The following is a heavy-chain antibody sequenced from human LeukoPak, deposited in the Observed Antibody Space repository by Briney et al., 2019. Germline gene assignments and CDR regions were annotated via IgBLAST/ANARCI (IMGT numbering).Heavy chain of an antibody. Sequence: PGGSLRLSCAVSGVTFNEYYMNWIRQAPGKGLEWISYITSSGSAMYYADSVKGRFTISRDNAKNSLYLHMNSLRAEDTAVYYCATWHRYYDFDYWGQGTLVTVSS. CDR3: ATWHRYYDFDY. CDR2: ITSSGSAM. D-gene: IGHD3-16*02. V-gene: IGHV3-11*01. CDR1: GVTFNEYY. J-gene: IGHJ4*02.